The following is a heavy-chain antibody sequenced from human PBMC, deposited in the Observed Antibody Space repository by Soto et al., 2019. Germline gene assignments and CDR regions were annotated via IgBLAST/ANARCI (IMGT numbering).Heavy chain of an antibody. D-gene: IGHD2-15*01. CDR1: GFTVSSNY. V-gene: IGHV3-66*01. CDR2: IYSGGST. Sequence: GGSLRLSCAASGFTVSSNYMSWVRQAPGKGLEWVSVIYSGGSTYYADSVKGRFTISRDNSKNTLYLQMNSLRAEDTAVYYCARERVSTRYCSGGSCYYRVYNWFDPWGQGTLVTVSS. J-gene: IGHJ5*02. CDR3: ARERVSTRYCSGGSCYYRVYNWFDP.